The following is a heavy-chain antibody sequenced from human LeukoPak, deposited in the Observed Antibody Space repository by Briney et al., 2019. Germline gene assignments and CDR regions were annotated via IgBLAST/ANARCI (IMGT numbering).Heavy chain of an antibody. CDR2: IHYSGST. Sequence: KTSETLSLTWTVSGGSISSGSHYWGWIRQPPGKGLEWIGAIHYSGSTYYNPSLKSRITISVDTSKNQFSLKLSSVTAADTAVYYCARHGVFGGNLAAFDIWGQGTMVTVSS. V-gene: IGHV4-39*01. D-gene: IGHD4-23*01. CDR1: GGSISSGSHY. J-gene: IGHJ3*02. CDR3: ARHGVFGGNLAAFDI.